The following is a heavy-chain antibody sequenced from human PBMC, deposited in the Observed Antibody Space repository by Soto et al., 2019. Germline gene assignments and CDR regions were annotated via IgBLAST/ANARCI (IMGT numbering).Heavy chain of an antibody. CDR2: ISSSSSYI. D-gene: IGHD2-15*01. CDR3: ARAYCSGGSCYSGDAFDI. Sequence: EVQLVESGGGLVKPGGSLRLSCAASGFTFSSYSMNWVRQAPGKGLEWVSSISSSSSYIYYADSVKGRFTISRDNAKNSLYLQMNSLRAEDTAVYYCARAYCSGGSCYSGDAFDICGQGTMVTVSS. V-gene: IGHV3-21*01. CDR1: GFTFSSYS. J-gene: IGHJ3*02.